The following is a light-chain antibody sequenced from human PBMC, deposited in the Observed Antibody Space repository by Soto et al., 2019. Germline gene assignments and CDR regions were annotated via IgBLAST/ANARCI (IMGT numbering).Light chain of an antibody. CDR1: SSDVGKYDR. V-gene: IGLV2-18*02. Sequence: QSVLTQLPSVSWSPGQSVTISCTGTSSDVGKYDRVSWYQQPPGTAPKLIIYEVTNRPSGVPARFSGSKSGNTASLTISGLQAEDEADYYCSSYTSTSRYVFGAGTKVTVL. CDR2: EVT. CDR3: SSYTSTSRYV. J-gene: IGLJ1*01.